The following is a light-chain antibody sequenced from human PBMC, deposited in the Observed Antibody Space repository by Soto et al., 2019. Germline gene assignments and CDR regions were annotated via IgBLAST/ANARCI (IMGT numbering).Light chain of an antibody. Sequence: QSAMTQPASVSGSPGQSITISCTGTSRDVGGYNYVSWYQQHPGKAPKLMIYEVSNRPSGVSNRFSGSKSGNTASLTISGLQAEDEADYYCSSYTSSSTPYVFGTGIKLTVL. CDR2: EVS. CDR3: SSYTSSSTPYV. V-gene: IGLV2-14*01. CDR1: SRDVGGYNY. J-gene: IGLJ1*01.